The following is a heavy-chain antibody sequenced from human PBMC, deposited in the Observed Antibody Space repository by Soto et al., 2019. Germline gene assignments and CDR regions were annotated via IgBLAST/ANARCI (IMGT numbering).Heavy chain of an antibody. CDR1: GFTFDDYA. Sequence: EVQLVESGGGLVQPGRSLRLSCAASGFTFDDYAMHWVRQAPGKGLEWVSRVSWNSGSIGTADSVKGRFTISRDNAKNALYLQMYSMRAEVTAFYYRAKDIGWAVACTNYGGMDVWVQGTTVAVAS. CDR2: VSWNSGSI. J-gene: IGHJ6*02. D-gene: IGHD6-19*01. V-gene: IGHV3-9*01. CDR3: AKDIGWAVACTNYGGMDV.